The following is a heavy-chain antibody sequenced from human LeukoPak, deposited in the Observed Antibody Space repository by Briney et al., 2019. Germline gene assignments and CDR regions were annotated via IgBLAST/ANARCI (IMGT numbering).Heavy chain of an antibody. Sequence: KPSETLSLTCTVSGGSISSYYWSWIRQPAGKGLEWIGRIYTSGSTNYNPSLKSRVTMSVDASKNQFSLKLSSMTAADTAVYYCAREWWGYCSSTSCHGAYYYYYMDVWGKGTTVTVSS. D-gene: IGHD2-2*01. J-gene: IGHJ6*03. CDR1: GGSISSYY. CDR3: AREWWGYCSSTSCHGAYYYYYMDV. CDR2: IYTSGST. V-gene: IGHV4-4*07.